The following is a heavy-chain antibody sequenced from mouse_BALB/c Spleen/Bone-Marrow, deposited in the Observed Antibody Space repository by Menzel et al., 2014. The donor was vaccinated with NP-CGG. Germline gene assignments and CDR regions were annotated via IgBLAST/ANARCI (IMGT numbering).Heavy chain of an antibody. D-gene: IGHD2-2*01. Sequence: EVQLQESGPELVKPGASVKMSCKASGYTFTSYVMHWVKQKPGQGLEWIGNINPYNDNTKYNEKFKGKATLTSDKSSSSGYIELSSLAVEDSALYYCARSLHGYDWYFDERGAGSPGTV. CDR2: INPYNDNT. CDR1: GYTFTSYV. CDR3: ARSLHGYDWYFDE. J-gene: IGHJ1*01. V-gene: IGHV1-14*01.